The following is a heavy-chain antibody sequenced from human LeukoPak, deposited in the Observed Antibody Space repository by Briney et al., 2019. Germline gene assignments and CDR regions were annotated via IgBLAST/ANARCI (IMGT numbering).Heavy chain of an antibody. CDR3: AKCSGSFHYYYYYYMDV. V-gene: IGHV3-30*02. CDR2: IRYDGSNK. J-gene: IGHJ6*03. Sequence: PGGSLRLSCAASGFTFSSYGMHWVRQAPGKGLEGGAFIRYDGSNKYYADSVKGRFTISRDNSKNTLYLQMNSLRAEDTAVYYCAKCSGSFHYYYYYYMDVWGKGTTVTISS. CDR1: GFTFSSYG. D-gene: IGHD1-26*01.